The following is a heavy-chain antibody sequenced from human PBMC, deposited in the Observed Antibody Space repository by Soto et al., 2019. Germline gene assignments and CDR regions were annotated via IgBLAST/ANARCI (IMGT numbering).Heavy chain of an antibody. Sequence: GGSLRLSCVASGFTFSGPYMDWVRQAPGKGLEWVGSTRNKANSYTTEYAASVKGTFTISRDESKNSLYLQMNSLKTEDTALYYCVSVRGSYHYDYWGQGTLVPVSS. V-gene: IGHV3-72*01. CDR2: TRNKANSYTT. CDR3: VSVRGSYHYDY. J-gene: IGHJ4*02. D-gene: IGHD3-16*02. CDR1: GFTFSGPY.